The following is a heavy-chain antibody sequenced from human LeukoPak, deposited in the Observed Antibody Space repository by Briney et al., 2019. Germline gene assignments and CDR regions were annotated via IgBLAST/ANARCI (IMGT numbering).Heavy chain of an antibody. CDR1: GFTFDDYA. Sequence: GRSLRLSCAASGFTFDDYAMHWVRQAPGKGLEWVSGISWNSGSIGYADSVKDRFTISRDNAKNSLYLQMNSLRAEDTAVYYCARDPSGSYYLVYFDYWGQGTLVTVSS. D-gene: IGHD1-26*01. CDR3: ARDPSGSYYLVYFDY. V-gene: IGHV3-9*01. CDR2: ISWNSGSI. J-gene: IGHJ4*02.